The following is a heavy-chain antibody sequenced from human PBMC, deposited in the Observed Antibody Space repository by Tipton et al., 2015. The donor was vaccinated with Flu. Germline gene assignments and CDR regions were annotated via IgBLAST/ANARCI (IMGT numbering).Heavy chain of an antibody. CDR3: ARDQTYYYGSSDAFDI. V-gene: IGHV4-59*01. Sequence: TLSLTCSVSGDSMRSYYWSWIRQSPGKGLEWIGNIYYNGSTDYNPSLNSRVTISVDMSKNQFCLKLTSVTAADTAVYYCARDQTYYYGSSDAFDIWGQGTMVTVSS. CDR1: GDSMRSYY. J-gene: IGHJ3*02. D-gene: IGHD3-10*01. CDR2: IYYNGST.